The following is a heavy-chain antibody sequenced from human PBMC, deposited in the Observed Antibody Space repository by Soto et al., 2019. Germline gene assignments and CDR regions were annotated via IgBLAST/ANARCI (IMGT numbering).Heavy chain of an antibody. J-gene: IGHJ5*01. CDR1: GLTFSNYA. D-gene: IGHD1-1*01. CDR3: AKNQEREPPRVIDF. CDR2: MSGSSSTT. V-gene: IGHV3-23*01. Sequence: GGSLRLSCATSGLTFSNYAMSWVRQAPGGGLEWVSSMSGSSSTTYYADSVRGRFTISRDRSKNTLYLQMSSLRAEDTALYYCAKNQEREPPRVIDFWGQEPWSPSPQ.